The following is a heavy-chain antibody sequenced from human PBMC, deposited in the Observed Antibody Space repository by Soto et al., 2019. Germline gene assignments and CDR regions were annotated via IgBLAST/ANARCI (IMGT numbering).Heavy chain of an antibody. D-gene: IGHD3-22*01. J-gene: IGHJ4*02. CDR3: ARDRYSSGWEVTYFDY. Sequence: QVQLVQSGAEVKKPGASVKVSCKASGDTFTSYYMHWVRQAPGQGLEWMGILDPSGGHTRSAQRFQGRVSLTKDTSTSTVYMELNSLTSEDTAVYYCARDRYSSGWEVTYFDYWGQGTLVTVSP. CDR1: GDTFTSYY. V-gene: IGHV1-46*01. CDR2: LDPSGGHT.